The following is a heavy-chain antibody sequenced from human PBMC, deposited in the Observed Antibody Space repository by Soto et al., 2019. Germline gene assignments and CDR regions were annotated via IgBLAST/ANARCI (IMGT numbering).Heavy chain of an antibody. CDR1: GFTFSNVW. Sequence: EVQLVESGGGLVKPGGSLRLSCAASGFTFSNVWMNWVRQAPGKGLEWVGRIKSKTDGGTTDYAAPVKGRFTISRDDSKHTLYLQMNSLKTEDTAVYYCTPLALQYRSGWYEFSDWGQGTLVTVSS. V-gene: IGHV3-15*07. J-gene: IGHJ4*02. CDR2: IKSKTDGGTT. CDR3: TPLALQYRSGWYEFSD. D-gene: IGHD6-19*01.